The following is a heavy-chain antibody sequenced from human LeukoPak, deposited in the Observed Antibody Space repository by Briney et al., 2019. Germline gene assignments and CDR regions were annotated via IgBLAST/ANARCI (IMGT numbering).Heavy chain of an antibody. CDR2: INAGNGNT. Sequence: ASVKVSCKASGYTFTNYAMHWVRQAPGQRLEWMGWINAGNGNTKYSQKFQGTVTITRDTSASTAYMELSSLRSEDTAVYYCARDHYDFWSGYPAYAIDVWGQGTTVAVSS. D-gene: IGHD3-3*01. CDR3: ARDHYDFWSGYPAYAIDV. V-gene: IGHV1-3*01. J-gene: IGHJ6*02. CDR1: GYTFTNYA.